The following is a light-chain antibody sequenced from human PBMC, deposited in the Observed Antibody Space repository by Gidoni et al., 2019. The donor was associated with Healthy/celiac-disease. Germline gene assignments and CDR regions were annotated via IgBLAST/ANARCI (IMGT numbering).Light chain of an antibody. J-gene: IGLJ3*02. V-gene: IGLV2-14*01. CDR3: SSYTSSSPWV. CDR2: DVS. CDR1: SSDFGGYNY. Sequence: QSALTQPASVSGSPGQSITISCTGTSSDFGGYNYVSWYQPHPDKAPKLMIYDVSNRPSGVSNRFSGSKSGNTASLTISGLQAEDEADYYCSSYTSSSPWVFGGGTKLTVL.